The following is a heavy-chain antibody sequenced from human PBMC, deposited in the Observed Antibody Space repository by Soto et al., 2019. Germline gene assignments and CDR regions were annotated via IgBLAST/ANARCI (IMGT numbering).Heavy chain of an antibody. J-gene: IGHJ4*02. CDR3: GIGRRSNGSFDS. V-gene: IGHV4-31*03. Sequence: QVQLQASGPGLVKPSQTLSLTCTVSGDSISSGLYFWIWLRQPPGNGLEWLGYVYYTWTTYYHPSLKGRITISVDTANNRFSLSLHSVTAADTAMYYCGIGRRSNGSFDSWGQGTLVTVS. CDR2: VYYTWTT. CDR1: GDSISSGLYF. D-gene: IGHD6-19*01.